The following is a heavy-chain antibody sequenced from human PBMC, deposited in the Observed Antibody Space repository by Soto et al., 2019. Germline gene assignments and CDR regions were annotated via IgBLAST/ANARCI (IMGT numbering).Heavy chain of an antibody. Sequence: QVQLVQSGAEVKKPGSSVKVSCKASGGIFSSNAISWVRQAPGQGLEWMGGILPIFDTTHYAQKFQGRVTITAHESTSIAYMELSSLKSEDTALYYCATGVRGYSSAPRYYFEYWGQGTMVTVSS. CDR1: GGIFSSNA. CDR3: ATGVRGYSSAPRYYFEY. CDR2: ILPIFDTT. V-gene: IGHV1-69*01. J-gene: IGHJ4*02. D-gene: IGHD5-18*01.